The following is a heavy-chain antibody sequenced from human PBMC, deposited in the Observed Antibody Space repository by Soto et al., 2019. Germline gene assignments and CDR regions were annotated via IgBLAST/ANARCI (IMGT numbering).Heavy chain of an antibody. V-gene: IGHV1-2*02. CDR1: GDSFNAYY. J-gene: IGHJ6*03. CDR2: INPNGGAT. CDR3: ARESGGATATLDYYYFYMDV. Sequence: QVQLVQSGAEVRKPGASVKVSCKTSGDSFNAYYLHWVRQAPGQGLEWLGWINPNGGATKYAQKFRVRVAMTRDTSIRTAYMELTSLRSDDTAIYFCARESGGATATLDYYYFYMDVWGQGTTVTVSS. D-gene: IGHD5-12*01.